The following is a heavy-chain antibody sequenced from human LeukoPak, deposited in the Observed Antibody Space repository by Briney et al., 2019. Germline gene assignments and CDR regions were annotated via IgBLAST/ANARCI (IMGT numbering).Heavy chain of an antibody. Sequence: ASVKVSCKASGGTFSSYAISWVRQAPGQGLEWVGRIIPILGIANYAQKFQGRVAITADKSTSTAYMELSSLRSDDMAVYYCANAKLYGNFDHWGQGTLVTVSS. CDR2: IIPILGIA. CDR1: GGTFSSYA. V-gene: IGHV1-69*04. CDR3: ANAKLYGNFDH. D-gene: IGHD2-8*01. J-gene: IGHJ4*02.